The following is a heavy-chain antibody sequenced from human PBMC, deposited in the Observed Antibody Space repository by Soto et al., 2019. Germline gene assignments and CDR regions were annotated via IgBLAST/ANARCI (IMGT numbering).Heavy chain of an antibody. D-gene: IGHD6-6*01. J-gene: IGHJ4*02. CDR2: INHSGST. CDR1: GGSFSGYY. CDR3: ARGSLGSAARPFYGY. V-gene: IGHV4-34*01. Sequence: SETLSLTCAVYGGSFSGYYWSWIRQPPGKGLEWIGEINHSGSTNYNPSLKSRVTISVDTSKNQFSLKLSSVTAADTAVYYCARGSLGSAARPFYGYWGQGTLVTVSS.